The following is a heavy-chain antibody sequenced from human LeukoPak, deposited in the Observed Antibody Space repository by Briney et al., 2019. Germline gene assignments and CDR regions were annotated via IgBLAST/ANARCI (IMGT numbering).Heavy chain of an antibody. Sequence: GASVKVSCKASGYTFTNYAMHWVRQAPGQRLEWMGWINAGNGNTEYSQKFQGRVTITRDTSASTAYMELSSLRSEDTAVYYCARGGCSSTSCQALTKLNWFDPWGQGTLVTVSS. V-gene: IGHV1-3*01. J-gene: IGHJ5*02. CDR2: INAGNGNT. D-gene: IGHD2-2*01. CDR1: GYTFTNYA. CDR3: ARGGCSSTSCQALTKLNWFDP.